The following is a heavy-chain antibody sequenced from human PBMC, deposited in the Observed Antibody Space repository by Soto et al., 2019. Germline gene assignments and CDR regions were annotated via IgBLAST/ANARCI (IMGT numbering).Heavy chain of an antibody. V-gene: IGHV1-69*13. CDR2: IIPIFGTA. CDR3: ARDGHYDSSGYGMDV. J-gene: IGHJ6*02. D-gene: IGHD3-22*01. CDR1: GGTFSSYA. Sequence: ASVKVSCKASGGTFSSYAISWVRQAPGQGLEWMRGIIPIFGTANYAQKFQGRVTITADESTSTAYMELSSLRSEDTAVYYCARDGHYDSSGYGMDVWGQGTTVTVSS.